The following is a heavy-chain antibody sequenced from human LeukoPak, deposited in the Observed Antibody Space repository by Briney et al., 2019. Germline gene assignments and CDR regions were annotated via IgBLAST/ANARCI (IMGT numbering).Heavy chain of an antibody. CDR3: ARWIRRYQLPNRRGGFDP. CDR1: GWSFGGYY. J-gene: IGHJ5*02. D-gene: IGHD2-2*01. CDR2: INHSGST. Sequence: SETLSLPCAVSGWSFGGYYWSWIRQPPGKGLEWIGEINHSGSTNYNRSLKSRVTISVDTSKNQFSLKLSSVTAADTAVYYCARWIRRYQLPNRRGGFDPWGQGTLVTVSS. V-gene: IGHV4-34*01.